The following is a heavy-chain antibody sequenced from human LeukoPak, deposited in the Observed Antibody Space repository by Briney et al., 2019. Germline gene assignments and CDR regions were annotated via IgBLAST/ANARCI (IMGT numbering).Heavy chain of an antibody. J-gene: IGHJ4*02. D-gene: IGHD3-10*01. CDR1: GITLKNQR. CDR3: ARGVLWFGELPNPVDY. Sequence: GSPRIFFSTPGITLKNQRMHLVPQASGKGLVWVSRINSDGSSTSYAESVKGRFTISRDNAKNTLYLQMNSLRAEDTAVYYCARGVLWFGELPNPVDYWGQGTLVTVSS. CDR2: INSDGSST. V-gene: IGHV3-74*01.